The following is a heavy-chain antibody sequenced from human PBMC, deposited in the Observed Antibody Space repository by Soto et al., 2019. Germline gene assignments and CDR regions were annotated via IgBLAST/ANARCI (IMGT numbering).Heavy chain of an antibody. D-gene: IGHD1-26*01. Sequence: VQLQESGPGLVNPSGTLSLTCVISGASISTSNWWSLVRQSPGKELEWIGEIYHTGSTRYSPSLKSRVSMSIDKSKNQFSLRMAAVTAADTAIYSGARVPLSVSYSVDGFDVWGQGTRVTVSS. CDR2: IYHTGST. CDR3: ARVPLSVSYSVDGFDV. CDR1: GASISTSNW. J-gene: IGHJ3*01. V-gene: IGHV4-4*02.